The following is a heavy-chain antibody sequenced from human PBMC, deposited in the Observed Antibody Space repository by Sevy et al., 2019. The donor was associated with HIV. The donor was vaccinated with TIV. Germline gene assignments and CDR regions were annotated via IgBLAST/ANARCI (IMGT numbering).Heavy chain of an antibody. CDR1: GFTFSDYA. V-gene: IGHV3-49*03. D-gene: IGHD4-17*01. CDR2: IRSKAYGETS. CDR3: AREGDYGDDDFAS. J-gene: IGHJ4*02. Sequence: GGSLRPSCKASGFTFSDYAMNWFRQAPGKGLEWIGFIRSKAYGETSEYAASVKGRFTISRDDSKNIAYLQLNRLKTEDTAVYYCAREGDYGDDDFASWGQGTLVTVSS.